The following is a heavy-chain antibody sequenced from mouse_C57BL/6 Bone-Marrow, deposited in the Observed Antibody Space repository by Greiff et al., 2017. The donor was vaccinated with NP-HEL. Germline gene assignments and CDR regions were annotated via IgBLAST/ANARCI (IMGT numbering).Heavy chain of an antibody. CDR3: ASNYFYAMDY. V-gene: IGHV1-55*01. D-gene: IGHD2-1*01. CDR1: GYTFTSYW. CDR2: IYPGSGST. J-gene: IGHJ4*01. Sequence: VQLQQPGAELVKPGASVKMSCKASGYTFTSYWITWVKQRPGQGLEWIGDIYPGSGSTNYNQKFKGKATLTVDTSSSTAYMQLSSLTSEDSAVYYCASNYFYAMDYWGQGTSVTVSA.